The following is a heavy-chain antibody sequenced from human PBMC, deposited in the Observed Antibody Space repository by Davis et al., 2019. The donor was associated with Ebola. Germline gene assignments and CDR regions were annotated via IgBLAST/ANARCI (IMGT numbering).Heavy chain of an antibody. CDR2: ISVRSIT. V-gene: IGHV3-23*01. CDR3: AKVHPPTTVTTGWFDP. CDR1: GFIFSSHA. Sequence: GESLKISCAASGFIFSSHAMSWVRQAPGKGLEWVSSISVRSITYHADSVKGRFTISRDNSKNTLYPQMNSLRAEDTAVYYCAKVHPPTTVTTGWFDPWGQGTLVTVSS. J-gene: IGHJ5*02. D-gene: IGHD4-17*01.